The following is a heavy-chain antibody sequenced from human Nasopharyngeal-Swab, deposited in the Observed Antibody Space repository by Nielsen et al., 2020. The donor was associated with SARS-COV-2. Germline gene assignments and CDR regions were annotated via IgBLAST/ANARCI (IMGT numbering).Heavy chain of an antibody. CDR2: ISYDGSNK. D-gene: IGHD3-16*01. CDR1: GFTFSSYG. CDR3: AKDQWGEAKDYYYYGMDV. Sequence: GESLKISCAASGFTFSSYGMHWVRQAPGKGLEWVAVISYDGSNKYYADSVKGRFTISRDNSKNTLYLQMNSLRAEDTAVYYCAKDQWGEAKDYYYYGMDVWGQGATVTVSS. V-gene: IGHV3-30*18. J-gene: IGHJ6*02.